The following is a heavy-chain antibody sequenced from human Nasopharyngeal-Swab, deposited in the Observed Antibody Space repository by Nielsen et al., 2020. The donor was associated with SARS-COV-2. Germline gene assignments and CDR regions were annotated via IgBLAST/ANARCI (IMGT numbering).Heavy chain of an antibody. J-gene: IGHJ4*02. V-gene: IGHV3-74*01. CDR1: GFIFSNYW. D-gene: IGHD2-15*01. CDR3: ARDVGGRDNY. CDR2: IRGDGSDP. Sequence: GESLKISCAGSGFIFSNYWMHWVRQAPGKGLVWVSRIRGDGSDPSYADSVKGRFTISRDNAKNTLYLQMNSLRAEDTAVYYCARDVGGRDNYWGQGALVTVSS.